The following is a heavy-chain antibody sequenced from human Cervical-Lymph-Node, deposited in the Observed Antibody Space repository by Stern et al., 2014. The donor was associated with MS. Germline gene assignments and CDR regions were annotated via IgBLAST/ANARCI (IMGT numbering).Heavy chain of an antibody. CDR1: GFTFSSHG. J-gene: IGHJ4*02. V-gene: IGHV3-30*18. D-gene: IGHD4/OR15-4a*01. CDR2: ISNDGGDK. CDR3: AKGCSGAPFCYFIDY. Sequence: DQLVESGGGVVQPGRSLRLSCAASGFTFSSHGMHWVRQAPGKGLEWVTIISNDGGDKHYADSVKGRFTISRDNSKNALYLEMNNLRAEDTAVYYCAKGCSGAPFCYFIDYWGRGALVTVSS.